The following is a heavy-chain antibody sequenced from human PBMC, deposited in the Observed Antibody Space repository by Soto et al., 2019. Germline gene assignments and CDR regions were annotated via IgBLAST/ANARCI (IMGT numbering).Heavy chain of an antibody. CDR1: GFTFRNYA. D-gene: IGHD2-21*01. J-gene: IGHJ6*02. Sequence: QEQLVESGGGVVQPGRSLRLSCAASGFTFRNYAIHWVRQAPGKGLEWVAVISYDGSYKYYADSVKGRFTISRDNSNNTLYLQMNSLRTEDTAVYYCAKDIDTWSLAYYYALAVWGQGTTVTVSS. CDR2: ISYDGSYK. CDR3: AKDIDTWSLAYYYALAV. V-gene: IGHV3-30*18.